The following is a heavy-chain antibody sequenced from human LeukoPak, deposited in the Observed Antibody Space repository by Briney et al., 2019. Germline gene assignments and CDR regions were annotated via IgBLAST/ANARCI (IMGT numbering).Heavy chain of an antibody. CDR1: GGSISSYY. J-gene: IGHJ6*03. Sequence: SETLSLTCTVSGGSISSYYWSWIRQPPGKGLEWIGYIYTSGSTNYNPSLKSRVTISVDTSKNQFSLKLSSVTAADTAVYYCARSITIFGVVTPQYYTHVWGKGTTVTVSS. CDR3: ARSITIFGVVTPQYYTHV. CDR2: IYTSGST. D-gene: IGHD3-3*01. V-gene: IGHV4-4*09.